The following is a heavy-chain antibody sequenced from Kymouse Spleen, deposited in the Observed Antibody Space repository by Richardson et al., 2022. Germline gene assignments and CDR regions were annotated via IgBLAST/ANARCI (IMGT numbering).Heavy chain of an antibody. J-gene: IGHJ6*02. CDR2: INWNGGST. Sequence: EVQLVESGGGVVRPGGSLRLSCAASGFTFDDYGMSWVRQAPGKGLEWVSGINWNGGSTGYADSVKGRFTISRDNAKNSLYLQMNSLRAEDTALYYCARDTWNFLYYYYYGMDVWGQGTTVTVSS. V-gene: IGHV3-20*d01. CDR3: ARDTWNFLYYYYYGMDV. CDR1: GFTFDDYG. D-gene: IGHD1-7*01.